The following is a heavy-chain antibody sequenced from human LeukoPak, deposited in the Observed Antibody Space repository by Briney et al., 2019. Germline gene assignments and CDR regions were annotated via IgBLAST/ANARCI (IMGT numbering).Heavy chain of an antibody. Sequence: GGSLRLSCAASGFTFNYYPLAWVRQAPGKGLEWVASIKEDGRDIHYLDSVKGRFSISRDNAKNSLYLEMNTLRAEDTAVYYCVRGSGWFFGLWGQGSLVTVSS. CDR3: VRGSGWFFGL. J-gene: IGHJ4*02. V-gene: IGHV3-7*01. D-gene: IGHD6-19*01. CDR2: IKEDGRDI. CDR1: GFTFNYYP.